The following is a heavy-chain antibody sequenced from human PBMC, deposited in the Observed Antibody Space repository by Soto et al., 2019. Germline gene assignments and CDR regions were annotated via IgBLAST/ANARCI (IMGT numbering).Heavy chain of an antibody. CDR2: ISYDGSNK. CDR1: GFTFSSYA. CDR3: ARVGMYSWNQLDPHGDY. V-gene: IGHV3-30-3*01. D-gene: IGHD1-20*01. J-gene: IGHJ4*02. Sequence: GGSLRLCCAASGFTFSSYAMHWVSQAPGKGLEWVAVISYDGSNKYYADSVKGRFTISRDNSKNTRYRQMNSLRAEDTAVYYCARVGMYSWNQLDPHGDYWGQGT.